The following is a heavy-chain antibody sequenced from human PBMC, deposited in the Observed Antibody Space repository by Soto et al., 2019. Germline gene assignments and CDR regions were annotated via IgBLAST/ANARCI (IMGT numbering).Heavy chain of an antibody. V-gene: IGHV4-34*01. CDR3: ARSKRAFAY. D-gene: IGHD1-1*01. Sequence: SETLSLTCAVYGGSFSGYYWSWIRQPPGKGLEWIGEINHSGSTNYNPSLKSRVTISVDTSKNQFSLKLSSVTAADTAVCYCARSKRAFAYWGQGTLVTVSS. J-gene: IGHJ4*02. CDR2: INHSGST. CDR1: GGSFSGYY.